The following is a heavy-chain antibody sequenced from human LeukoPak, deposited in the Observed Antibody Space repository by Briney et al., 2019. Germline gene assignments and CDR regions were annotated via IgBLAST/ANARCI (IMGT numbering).Heavy chain of an antibody. CDR2: IYPGDSDT. Sequence: GESLKISCKGSGYSFTSYWIGWVRQMPGKGLEWMGSIYPGDSDTRYSPSFQGQVTISADKSISTAYLQWSSLKASDTAMYYCARWLGYCSSTSCYADIWGQGTMVTDSS. CDR1: GYSFTSYW. D-gene: IGHD2-2*01. CDR3: ARWLGYCSSTSCYADI. J-gene: IGHJ3*02. V-gene: IGHV5-51*01.